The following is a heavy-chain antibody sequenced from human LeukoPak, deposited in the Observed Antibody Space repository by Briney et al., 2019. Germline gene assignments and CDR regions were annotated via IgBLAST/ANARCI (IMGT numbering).Heavy chain of an antibody. D-gene: IGHD3-10*01. V-gene: IGHV4-31*03. CDR3: ARGLWFGELFAFDI. CDR2: IYYSGST. CDR1: GGSISSGGYY. Sequence: SETLSLTCTVSGGSISSGGYYWSWIRQPPGKGLEWIGCIYYSGSTYYNPSLKSRVTISVDTSKNQFSLKLSSVTAADTAVYYCARGLWFGELFAFDIWGQGTMVTVSS. J-gene: IGHJ3*02.